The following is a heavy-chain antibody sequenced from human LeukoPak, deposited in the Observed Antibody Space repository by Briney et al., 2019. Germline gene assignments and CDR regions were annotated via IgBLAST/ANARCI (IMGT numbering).Heavy chain of an antibody. CDR3: GPRGVINDALDI. CDR1: GFTFRTYA. V-gene: IGHV3-23*01. D-gene: IGHD2-21*01. Sequence: GGSLRLSCAASGFTFRTYAMSWVRQTLGKGLDWVSVTSGSGGSTYYADSVRGRFTISRDNSRNTLYLQMNSLRVEDTAVYVKGPRGVINDALDIWGQGTMVTVSS. CDR2: TSGSGGST. J-gene: IGHJ3*02.